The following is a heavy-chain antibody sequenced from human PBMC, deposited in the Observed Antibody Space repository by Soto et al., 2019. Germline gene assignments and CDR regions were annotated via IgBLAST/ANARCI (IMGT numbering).Heavy chain of an antibody. J-gene: IGHJ6*02. CDR2: ISYDGSNK. CDR3: AKLNSSGWYYYYYGMDV. Sequence: QVQLVESGGGVVQPGRSLRLSCAASGFTFSSYGMHWVRQAPGKGLEWAAVISYDGSNKYYADSVKGRFTISRDNYKNTLYLQMNSLRAEDTAVYYCAKLNSSGWYYYYYGMDVWGQGTTVTVSS. D-gene: IGHD6-19*01. V-gene: IGHV3-30*18. CDR1: GFTFSSYG.